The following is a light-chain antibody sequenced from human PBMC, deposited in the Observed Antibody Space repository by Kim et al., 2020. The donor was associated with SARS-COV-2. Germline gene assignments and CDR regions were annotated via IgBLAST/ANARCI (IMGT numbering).Light chain of an antibody. J-gene: IGKJ4*01. V-gene: IGKV3-11*01. CDR1: QSGGSY. Sequence: LSPGERATLSCRARQSGGSYVAWYQQTPGQAPRLLIYDASNRATGIPARFSGSGSGTDFILTISSLEPEDFAVYYCHQRSNWPLTFGGGTKVEIK. CDR3: HQRSNWPLT. CDR2: DAS.